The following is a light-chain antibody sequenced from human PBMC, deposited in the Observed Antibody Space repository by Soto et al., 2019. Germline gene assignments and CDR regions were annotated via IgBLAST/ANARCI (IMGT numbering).Light chain of an antibody. CDR2: DAS. CDR3: QHAKSFPVT. J-gene: IGKJ5*01. CDR1: QSISSW. V-gene: IGKV1-5*01. Sequence: DIQMTQSPSTLSASVGDRVTITCRASQSISSWLAWYQQKLGRAPRLLIYDASSLESGVQSRFSGSGSGTDFTLTITSLQSEDFATYYCQHAKSFPVTFGQGTRLEIK.